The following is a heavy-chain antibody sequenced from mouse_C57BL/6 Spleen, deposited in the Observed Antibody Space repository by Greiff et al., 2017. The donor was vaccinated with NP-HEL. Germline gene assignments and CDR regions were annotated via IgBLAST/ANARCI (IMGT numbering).Heavy chain of an antibody. D-gene: IGHD2-4*01. CDR2: IWGVGST. CDR3: ATYDYDGTRFAY. CDR1: GFSLTSYG. J-gene: IGHJ3*01. Sequence: VKLKESGPGLVAPSQSLSITCTVSGFSLTSYGVDWVRQSPGKGLEWLGVIWGVGSTNYNSALKSRLSISKDNSKSQGFLKMNSRQTDDTAMYYCATYDYDGTRFAYWGQGTLVTVSA. V-gene: IGHV2-6*01.